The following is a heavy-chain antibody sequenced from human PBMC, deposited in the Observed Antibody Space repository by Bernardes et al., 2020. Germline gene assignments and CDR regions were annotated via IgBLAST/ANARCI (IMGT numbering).Heavy chain of an antibody. V-gene: IGHV3-23*01. J-gene: IGHJ4*02. CDR1: GFPFSNYA. CDR3: AKDLDSSGRYEGDY. Sequence: GGSLRLSCAASGFPFSNYAMNWVRRAPGKGLEWVSTINHGGHNTHYADSVMGRFIISRDNSKDTLFLQMDSLRAEDTAVYHCAKDLDSSGRYEGDYWGQGTLVTVSS. CDR2: INHGGHNT. D-gene: IGHD6-19*01.